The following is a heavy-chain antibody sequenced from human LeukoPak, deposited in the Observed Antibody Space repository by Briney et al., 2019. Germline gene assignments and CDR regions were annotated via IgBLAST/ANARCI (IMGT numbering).Heavy chain of an antibody. D-gene: IGHD2-21*02. J-gene: IGHJ3*01. CDR1: GFTVSSHY. CDR2: LYSDGTT. V-gene: IGHV3-66*01. Sequence: PGGSLRLSCAASGFTVSSHYMNWVRQAPGKGLQWVSVLYSDGTTYYADSVKGRFTISRDNSRSTLYFLMNSLRGEDTAVYFCARVAYYRVTADQITDAFDVWGRGTAVTVSS. CDR3: ARVAYYRVTADQITDAFDV.